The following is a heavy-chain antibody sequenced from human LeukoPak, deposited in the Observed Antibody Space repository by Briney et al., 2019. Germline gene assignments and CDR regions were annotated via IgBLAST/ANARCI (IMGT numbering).Heavy chain of an antibody. V-gene: IGHV3-43D*03. D-gene: IGHD3-10*01. J-gene: IGHJ4*02. CDR2: ISWDGGST. CDR1: GFTFDDYA. CDR3: ATDRHPNYYGSGLFDY. Sequence: TGGSLSLSCAASGFTFDDYAMHWVRQAPRKGLEWVSLISWDGGSTYYSNSAKGRLTIFRDNSNNSLYLQMNTLRAEDTALYYCATDRHPNYYGSGLFDYWGQGTLVTVSS.